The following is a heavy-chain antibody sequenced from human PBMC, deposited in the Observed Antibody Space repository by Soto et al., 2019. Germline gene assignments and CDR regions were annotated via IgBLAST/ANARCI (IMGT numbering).Heavy chain of an antibody. CDR3: TRRGYSYGFNWFDP. V-gene: IGHV3-49*04. D-gene: IGHD5-18*01. J-gene: IGHJ5*02. CDR2: IRSKAYGGTT. Sequence: VQLVASGGGLVQPGRSLRLSCTASGFTFGDYAMSWVRQAPGKGLEWVGFIRSKAYGGTTEYAASVKGRFTIPRDDSKSIAYLQMNSLKTEDTAVYYCTRRGYSYGFNWFDPWGQGTLVTVS. CDR1: GFTFGDYA.